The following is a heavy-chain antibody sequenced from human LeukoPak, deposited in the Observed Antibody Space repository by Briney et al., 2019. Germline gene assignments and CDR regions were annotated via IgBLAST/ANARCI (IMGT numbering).Heavy chain of an antibody. CDR3: ARESSSGWYYFDY. Sequence: PGGSLRLSCAASRFSFSAYPMGWVRRAPGKGLEWVSGISASGDVTFHADPVKGRFTISRDNSKNTLYLQMNSLRAEDTAVYYCARESSSGWYYFDYWGQGTLVTVSS. J-gene: IGHJ4*02. CDR2: ISASGDVT. CDR1: RFSFSAYP. V-gene: IGHV3-23*01. D-gene: IGHD6-19*01.